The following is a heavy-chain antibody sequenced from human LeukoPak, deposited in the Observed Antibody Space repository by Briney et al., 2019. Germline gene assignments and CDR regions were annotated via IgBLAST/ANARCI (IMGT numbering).Heavy chain of an antibody. CDR2: ISGSGGNT. CDR3: AKEWDLLGAFDI. CDR1: GFTFSSYW. J-gene: IGHJ3*02. D-gene: IGHD1-26*01. Sequence: GGSLRLSCAASGFTFSSYWMSWVRRAPGKGLEWVSTISGSGGNTFYADSVRGRFSISRDNSKNTLYLQMNSLTAGDTAVYFCAKEWDLLGAFDIWGQGTVVTVSS. V-gene: IGHV3-23*01.